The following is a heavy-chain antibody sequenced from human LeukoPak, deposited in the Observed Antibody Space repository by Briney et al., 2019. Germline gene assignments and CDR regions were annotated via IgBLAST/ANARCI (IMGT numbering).Heavy chain of an antibody. V-gene: IGHV4-59*01. D-gene: IGHD1-7*01. Sequence: SETLSLTCTVSGGSISSYYWSWIRQPPGRGLEWIEYIYYSGSTNYNPSLKSRVTISVDTSKNQFSLKLSSVTAADTAVYYCARGNCNYVHAFDIWGQGTMVIVSS. CDR2: IYYSGST. CDR3: ARGNCNYVHAFDI. CDR1: GGSISSYY. J-gene: IGHJ3*02.